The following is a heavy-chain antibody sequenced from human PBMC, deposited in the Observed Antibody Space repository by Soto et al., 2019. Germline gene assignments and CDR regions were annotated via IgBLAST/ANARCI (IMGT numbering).Heavy chain of an antibody. CDR3: ARHVSVVGDYYYYGMDV. J-gene: IGHJ6*02. CDR2: IYYSGST. Sequence: QLQLQESGPGLVKPSETLSLTCTVSGGSISSSSYYWGWIRQPPGKGLEWIGSIYYSGSTYYNPSLKSRVTISVDTSKNQFSLKLSSVTAADTAVYYCARHVSVVGDYYYYGMDVWGQGTTVTVSS. CDR1: GGSISSSSYY. V-gene: IGHV4-39*01. D-gene: IGHD2-15*01.